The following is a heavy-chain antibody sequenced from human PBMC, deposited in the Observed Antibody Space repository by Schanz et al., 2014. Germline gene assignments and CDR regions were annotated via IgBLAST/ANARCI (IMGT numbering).Heavy chain of an antibody. CDR1: GFTVNTNY. CDR3: AKVAPAATYLDS. V-gene: IGHV3-21*04. CDR2: ISSSSSYI. J-gene: IGHJ4*02. Sequence: EVQLVESGGGLIHPGGSLRLSCAVSGFTVNTNYMTWVRQAPGKGLEWVSSISSSSSYISYADSVKGRFTISRDNAKNSLFLQMNSLSAEDTAVYYCAKVAPAATYLDSWGLGTLVTVSS. D-gene: IGHD2-2*01.